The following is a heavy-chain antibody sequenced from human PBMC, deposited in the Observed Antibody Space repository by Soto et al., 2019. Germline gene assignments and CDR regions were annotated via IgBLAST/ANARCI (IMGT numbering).Heavy chain of an antibody. Sequence: ASVKVSCKTFGYSFSSYGISWLRQAPGQGLEWMGWISGYNGHPIEAQKFQGRITMTIDTSTTTVYMELRSLKAEDTAVYYCAGGYNSWYYFDYWGQGTPVTVSS. CDR3: AGGYNSWYYFDY. D-gene: IGHD6-13*01. J-gene: IGHJ4*02. CDR2: ISGYNGHP. V-gene: IGHV1-18*01. CDR1: GYSFSSYG.